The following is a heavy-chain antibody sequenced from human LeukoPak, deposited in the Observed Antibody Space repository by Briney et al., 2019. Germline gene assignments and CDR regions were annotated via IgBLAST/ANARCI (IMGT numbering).Heavy chain of an antibody. CDR2: FDPEDCET. D-gene: IGHD2-2*01. Sequence: ASVNVSCQVSGYTLTELSMHWVRQAPGKGLEWMGGFDPEDCETIYAQKFQGRVTMTEDTSTDTAYMELSSLRSEDTAVYYCATGFHCSSTSCYRDDWFDPWGQGTLVTVSS. V-gene: IGHV1-24*01. CDR3: ATGFHCSSTSCYRDDWFDP. CDR1: GYTLTELS. J-gene: IGHJ5*02.